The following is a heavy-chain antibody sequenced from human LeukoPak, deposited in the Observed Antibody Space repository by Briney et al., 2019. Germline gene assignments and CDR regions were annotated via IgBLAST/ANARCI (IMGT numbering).Heavy chain of an antibody. V-gene: IGHV4-34*01. D-gene: IGHD1-26*01. Sequence: SETLSLTCAVYGGSFSGYYWSWIRQPPGKGLEWIGEINHSGSTNYNPSLKSRVTISVDTSKNQFSLKLSSVTAADTAVYYCARQGEAGATSRWGQGTLVTVSS. J-gene: IGHJ4*02. CDR2: INHSGST. CDR1: GGSFSGYY. CDR3: ARQGEAGATSR.